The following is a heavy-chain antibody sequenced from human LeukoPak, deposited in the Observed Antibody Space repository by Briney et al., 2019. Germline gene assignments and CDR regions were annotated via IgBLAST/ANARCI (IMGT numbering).Heavy chain of an antibody. CDR2: IYHSGST. V-gene: IGHV4-34*01. Sequence: SETLSLTCAVYGGSFSAYHWTWIRQSPGKGLEWIGYIYHSGSTYYNPSLKSRVTISVDRSKNQFSLKLSSVTAADTAVYYCARSPAAEGAFDIWGQGTMVTVSS. CDR1: GGSFSAYH. J-gene: IGHJ3*02. D-gene: IGHD2-2*01. CDR3: ARSPAAEGAFDI.